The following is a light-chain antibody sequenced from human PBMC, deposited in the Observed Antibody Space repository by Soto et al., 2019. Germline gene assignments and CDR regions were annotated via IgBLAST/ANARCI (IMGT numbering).Light chain of an antibody. CDR1: SSDVGGYDY. Sequence: QSALTQPRSVSGSPGQAVTISCTGTSSDVGGYDYVSWYQQHPGKAPKLMIYDVTKRPSGVPDRFSGSKSGNTASLTISGLQADDEADYYYCSYAGSYIRDVIFGGGTKLTVL. CDR3: CSYAGSYIRDVI. V-gene: IGLV2-11*01. CDR2: DVT. J-gene: IGLJ2*01.